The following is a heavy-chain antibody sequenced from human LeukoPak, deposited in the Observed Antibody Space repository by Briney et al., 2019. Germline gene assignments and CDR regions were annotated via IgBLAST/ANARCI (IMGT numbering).Heavy chain of an antibody. CDR1: GGTFSSYA. CDR2: IIPIFGTA. CDR3: ARGLGYCSSTSCQGYYYYYMDV. V-gene: IGHV1-69*05. J-gene: IGHJ6*03. D-gene: IGHD2-2*01. Sequence: SVKVSCKASGGTFSSYAISWVRQAPGQGLEWMGGIIPIFGTANYAQKFQGRVTITTDESTSTAYMELSSLRSEDTAVYYCARGLGYCSSTSCQGYYYYYMDVWGKGTTVTVSS.